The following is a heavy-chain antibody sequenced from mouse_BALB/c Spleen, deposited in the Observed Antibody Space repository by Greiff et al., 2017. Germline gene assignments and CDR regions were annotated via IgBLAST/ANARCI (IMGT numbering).Heavy chain of an antibody. V-gene: IGHV1S22*01. CDR2: IYPGSGST. D-gene: IGHD1-1*01. Sequence: LKQPGSELVRPGASVKLSCKASGYTFTSYWMHWVKQRHGQGLEWIGNIYPGSGSTNYDEKFKSKGTLTVDTSSSTAYMHLSSLTSEDSAVYYCTRSVTTVVATDWYFDVWGAGTTVTVSS. J-gene: IGHJ1*01. CDR3: TRSVTTVVATDWYFDV. CDR1: GYTFTSYW.